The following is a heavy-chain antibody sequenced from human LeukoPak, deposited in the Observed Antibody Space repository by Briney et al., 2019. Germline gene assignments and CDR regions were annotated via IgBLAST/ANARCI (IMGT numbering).Heavy chain of an antibody. CDR3: ARYSDFWSGLDY. Sequence: LETLSLTCTVSGGSISSSSNYWGWIRQPPGRGLEWIGSIYYSGGTYYNPSLKSRVTISVDTSKNRFSLRLSSVTAADTAMYYCARYSDFWSGLDYWGQGTLVTVSS. CDR2: IYYSGGT. CDR1: GGSISSSSNY. V-gene: IGHV4-39*07. D-gene: IGHD3-3*01. J-gene: IGHJ4*02.